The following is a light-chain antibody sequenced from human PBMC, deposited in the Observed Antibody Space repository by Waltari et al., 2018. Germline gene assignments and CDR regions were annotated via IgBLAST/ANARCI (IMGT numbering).Light chain of an antibody. V-gene: IGKV4-1*01. Sequence: DIVMTQSPAPLAASLGRRATIHCKASQSVLYSSNNKNYLAWYQQKPGQPPKLLIYCASTRESGVPDRFGGSGSGTDFTLTISSLQAEDVALYYCQQYYGPPTFGQGTKVEIK. CDR1: QSVLYSSNNKNY. J-gene: IGKJ1*01. CDR2: CAS. CDR3: QQYYGPPT.